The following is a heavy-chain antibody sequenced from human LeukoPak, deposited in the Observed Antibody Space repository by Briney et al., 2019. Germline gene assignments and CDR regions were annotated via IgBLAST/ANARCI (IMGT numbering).Heavy chain of an antibody. CDR3: TKVADSGSYYRAFEL. V-gene: IGHV3-43*02. CDR1: GFTFQDCA. CDR2: ISGDGDTT. J-gene: IGHJ3*01. Sequence: GGSLRLSCAASGFTFQDCAMHWVRQAPGKGLECVALISGDGDTTSCTDSVKGRFTVYRDNSKNSLYLRMDSLTTEDTGLYYCTKVADSGSYYRAFELWGQGTMVTVSS. D-gene: IGHD3-10*01.